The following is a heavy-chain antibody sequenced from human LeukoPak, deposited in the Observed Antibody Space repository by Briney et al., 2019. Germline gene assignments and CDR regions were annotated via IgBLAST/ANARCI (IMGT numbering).Heavy chain of an antibody. D-gene: IGHD4/OR15-4a*01. CDR3: VKESGFMVAPNSAFDI. CDR1: GFTFNSYP. Sequence: GGSLRLSCSASGFTFNSYPVHGVRQAPGKGLEYVSGISRNGGSTYYADSVKGRFTISRDNSKNTLYLQMSSLRAEDTAVYYCVKESGFMVAPNSAFDIWGQGTMVTVSS. J-gene: IGHJ3*02. CDR2: ISRNGGST. V-gene: IGHV3-64D*06.